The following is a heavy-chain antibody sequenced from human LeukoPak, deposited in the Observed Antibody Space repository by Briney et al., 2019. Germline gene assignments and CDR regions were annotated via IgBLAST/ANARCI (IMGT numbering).Heavy chain of an antibody. CDR1: GFTFSSYD. Sequence: GGSLRLSCAASGFTFSSYDMHWVRQAPGKGLEWVTFMQYDGSIEYYADSVKGRFTISRDNSKNTLYLQMNSLRAEDTAVYYCAKDRSLYYYDSSGYGYWGQGTLVTVSS. CDR3: AKDRSLYYYDSSGYGY. V-gene: IGHV3-30*02. J-gene: IGHJ4*02. D-gene: IGHD3-22*01. CDR2: MQYDGSIE.